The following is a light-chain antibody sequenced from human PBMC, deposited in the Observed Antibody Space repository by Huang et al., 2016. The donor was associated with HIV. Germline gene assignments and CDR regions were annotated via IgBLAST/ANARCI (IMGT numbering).Light chain of an antibody. CDR1: QSIITY. CDR2: GAS. V-gene: IGKV1-39*01. CDR3: QQSYTSPYT. Sequence: DVQMTQSPSSLSASVGDRITITCRASQSIITYLNWYQQHQGKAPKLLIYGASSLLGGVPSRFSGSVSGTDFTLTISSLQPEDFATYYCQQSYTSPYTFGQGTKLEI. J-gene: IGKJ2*01.